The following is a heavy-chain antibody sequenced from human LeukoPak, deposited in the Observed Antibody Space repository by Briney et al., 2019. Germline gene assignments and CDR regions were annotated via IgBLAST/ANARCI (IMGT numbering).Heavy chain of an antibody. V-gene: IGHV3-7*01. CDR3: ARMVRESDY. D-gene: IGHD3-10*01. CDR1: GFTFRTYW. Sequence: GGSLRLSCAASGFTFRTYWMSWVRQVPGKGLEWVANIKQDGSEKYYVDSVKGRFTISRDNAKNSLYLQMNSLRAEDTAVYYCARMVRESDYWGQGTLVTVSS. J-gene: IGHJ4*02. CDR2: IKQDGSEK.